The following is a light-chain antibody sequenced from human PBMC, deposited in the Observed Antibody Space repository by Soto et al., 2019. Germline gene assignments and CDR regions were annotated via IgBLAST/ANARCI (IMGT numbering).Light chain of an antibody. Sequence: QSSLTQPASVSGSPGQSITVSCTGTSSDVGSYDLVSWYQQHPGQAPKVMIYGVTKRPSGVSNRFSGNRSGNTASLTISGLQAEDEAEYYCCSYAGDNSWVVGGGTKVTV. V-gene: IGLV2-23*02. CDR3: CSYAGDNSWV. CDR1: SSDVGSYDL. J-gene: IGLJ3*02. CDR2: GVT.